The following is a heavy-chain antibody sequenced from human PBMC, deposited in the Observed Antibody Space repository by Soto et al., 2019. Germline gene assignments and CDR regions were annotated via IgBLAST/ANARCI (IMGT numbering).Heavy chain of an antibody. CDR1: GGSISSGGYY. CDR3: ARGRSSTSPYPIGY. J-gene: IGHJ4*02. Sequence: QVQLQESGPGLVKPSQTLSLTCTVSGGSISSGGYYWSWIRQHPGKGLEWIGYIYYRGSTYYNSSLKSRVNISVDTSKNQFSLKLSSVTAADTAVYYCARGRSSTSPYPIGYWGQGTLVTVSS. V-gene: IGHV4-31*03. D-gene: IGHD2-2*01. CDR2: IYYRGST.